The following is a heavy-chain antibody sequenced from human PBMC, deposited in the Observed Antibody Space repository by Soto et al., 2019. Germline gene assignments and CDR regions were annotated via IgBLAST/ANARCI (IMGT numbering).Heavy chain of an antibody. V-gene: IGHV3-48*01. J-gene: IGHJ3*02. Sequence: PGGSLRLSCAASGFTFSSYSMNWVRQSPGKGLEWVSYISSSSSTIYYADSVKGRFTISRDNAKNSLYLQMNSLRAEDTAVYYCARVRAVAAAFDIWGQGTMVTVSS. CDR3: ARVRAVAAAFDI. CDR1: GFTFSSYS. CDR2: ISSSSSTI. D-gene: IGHD6-19*01.